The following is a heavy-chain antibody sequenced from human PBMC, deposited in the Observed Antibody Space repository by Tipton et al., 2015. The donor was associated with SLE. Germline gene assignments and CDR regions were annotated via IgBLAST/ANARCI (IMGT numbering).Heavy chain of an antibody. V-gene: IGHV4-59*11. CDR3: ARDLGSSGSFDY. CDR2: IYFTGST. J-gene: IGHJ4*02. D-gene: IGHD6-13*01. Sequence: TLSLTCTVSGGSISSHYWSWIRQPPGKGLEWIGYIYFTGSTNYNPSLKSRVTISVDMSKNQFSLKLSSVTAADTAVYYCARDLGSSGSFDYWGQGTLVAASS. CDR1: GGSISSHY.